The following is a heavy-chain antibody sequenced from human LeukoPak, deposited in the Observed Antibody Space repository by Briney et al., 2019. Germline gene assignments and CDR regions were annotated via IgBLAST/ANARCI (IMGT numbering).Heavy chain of an antibody. CDR1: GFTFSSYG. CDR3: AKVLAPVTAVVISLDY. CDR2: ISYDGNGK. D-gene: IGHD3-22*01. J-gene: IGHJ4*02. Sequence: GRSLRLSCAVSGFTFSSYGMHWVRQAPGKGLEWVAMISYDGNGKYYADSVEGRFTISRDNSKNTLYLQMNSLRAEDTAVYYCAKVLAPVTAVVISLDYWGQGTLVTVSS. V-gene: IGHV3-30*18.